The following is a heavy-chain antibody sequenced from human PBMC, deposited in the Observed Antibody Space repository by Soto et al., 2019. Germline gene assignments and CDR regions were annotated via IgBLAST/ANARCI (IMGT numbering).Heavy chain of an antibody. Sequence: SETLSLTCTVSGGSISSGDYYWSWIRQPPGKGLEWIGYIYYSGSTYYNPSLKSRVTISVDTSKNQFSLKLSSVTAADTAVYYCARVSTELDTNFDYWGQGTLVTVSS. CDR1: GGSISSGDYY. V-gene: IGHV4-30-4*01. D-gene: IGHD1-7*01. J-gene: IGHJ4*02. CDR3: ARVSTELDTNFDY. CDR2: IYYSGST.